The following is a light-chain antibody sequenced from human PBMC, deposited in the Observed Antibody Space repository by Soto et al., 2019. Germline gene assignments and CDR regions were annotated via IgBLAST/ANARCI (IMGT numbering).Light chain of an antibody. CDR3: QQRSNWPL. J-gene: IGKJ3*01. CDR1: QSVSSY. Sequence: EIVLTQSPATLSLSPGERATLSCRASQSVSSYLAWYQQKPGQAPRLLIYDASNRATGIPARFSGSGSGKDFTLTISSLEPEDFAVYYCQQRSNWPLFGPGTKVDIK. CDR2: DAS. V-gene: IGKV3-11*01.